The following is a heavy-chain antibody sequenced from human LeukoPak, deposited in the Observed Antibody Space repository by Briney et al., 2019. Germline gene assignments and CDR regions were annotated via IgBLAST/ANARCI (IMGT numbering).Heavy chain of an antibody. J-gene: IGHJ4*02. CDR1: GYTFTGYY. V-gene: IGHV3-48*03. D-gene: IGHD2-15*01. CDR3: ARDSGGSSPFDY. CDR2: ISNSGSTI. Sequence: SCKASGYTFTGYYMHWVRQAPGKGLEWVSYISNSGSTIYYADSVKGRFTISRDNAKNSLYLQMNSLRAEDTAVYYCARDSGGSSPFDYWGQGTLATVSS.